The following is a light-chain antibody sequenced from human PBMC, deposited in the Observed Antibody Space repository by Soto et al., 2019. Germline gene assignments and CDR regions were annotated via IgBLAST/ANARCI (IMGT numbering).Light chain of an antibody. CDR2: DAS. J-gene: IGKJ1*01. V-gene: IGKV3-20*01. Sequence: VVLTQSPGTLSLSPGERATLSCRASQSVSSNYLAWYQQKPDQAPRLLMYDASSRATGIPDRFSGSGSGTDFTLTISSLEPEDFAVYYCQQYNNWPPWTFGQGTKVDIK. CDR1: QSVSSNY. CDR3: QQYNNWPPWT.